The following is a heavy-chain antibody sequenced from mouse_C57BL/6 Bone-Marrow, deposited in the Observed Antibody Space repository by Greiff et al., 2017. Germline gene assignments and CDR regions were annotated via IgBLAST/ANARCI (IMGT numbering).Heavy chain of an antibody. D-gene: IGHD1-1*01. CDR3: ARGTYYYTSSWYFDV. V-gene: IGHV1-64*01. CDR2: IHPNSGST. J-gene: IGHJ1*03. Sequence: QVQLQQPGAELVKPGASVKLSCKASGYTFTSYWMHWVKQRPGQGLEWIGMIHPNSGSTNYNEKFKSKATLTVDKSSSTAYMQLSSLASEYSAIYYCARGTYYYTSSWYFDVWGTGTTVTVSS. CDR1: GYTFTSYW.